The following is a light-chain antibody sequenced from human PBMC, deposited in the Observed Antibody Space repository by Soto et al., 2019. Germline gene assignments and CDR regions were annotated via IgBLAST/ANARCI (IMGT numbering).Light chain of an antibody. J-gene: IGLJ2*01. CDR1: TRDVGDYNY. CDR2: DVT. V-gene: IGLV2-14*01. CDR3: SSYTSSSTVI. Sequence: QPVLTQPASVSGSPGQSITISCTGTTRDVGDYNYVSWYQQHPGKAPKLMIYDVTNRPSGVSNRFSGSKSDNTASLTISGLQAEDEAEYYCSSYTSSSTVIFGGGTKLTVL.